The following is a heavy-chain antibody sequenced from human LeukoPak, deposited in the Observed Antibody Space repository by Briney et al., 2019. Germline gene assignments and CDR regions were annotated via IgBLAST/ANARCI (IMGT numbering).Heavy chain of an antibody. CDR1: GFTFSSYE. CDR3: ATSPIAEYSSGWRTDFDY. J-gene: IGHJ4*02. Sequence: GGSLRLSCAASGFTFSSYEMNWVRQAPGKGLEWVSYISSSGSTIYYADSVKGRFTISRDNAKNSLYLQMNSLRAEDTAVYYCATSPIAEYSSGWRTDFDYWGQGTLVTVSS. CDR2: ISSSGSTI. D-gene: IGHD6-19*01. V-gene: IGHV3-48*03.